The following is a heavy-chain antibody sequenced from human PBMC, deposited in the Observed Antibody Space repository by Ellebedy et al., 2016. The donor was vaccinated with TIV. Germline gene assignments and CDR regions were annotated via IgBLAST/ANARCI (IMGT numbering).Heavy chain of an antibody. CDR3: ARGQAVAGSHFDY. Sequence: GASLKISCAASEFIFSDYYMSCIRQAPGTGLEWLSYISSSGRATNYADSVKGRFTISRDNAKNSLYLEMNSLKVEDTAVYYCARGQAVAGSHFDYWGQGTLVTVSS. CDR2: ISSSGRAT. V-gene: IGHV3-11*06. J-gene: IGHJ4*02. D-gene: IGHD6-19*01. CDR1: EFIFSDYY.